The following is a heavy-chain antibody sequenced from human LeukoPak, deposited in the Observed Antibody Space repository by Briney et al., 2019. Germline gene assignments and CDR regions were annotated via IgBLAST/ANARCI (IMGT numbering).Heavy chain of an antibody. J-gene: IGHJ6*02. Sequence: SSVQVFCRASGGSFSSYAIRCLRQPPAQELVWMGRIITILGIANYEKKFQGRVTITADKSTSTAYMELSSLRSEDTAVYYCARDNPILSCSSTSCYDGRYYYYGMDVWGQGTTVTVSS. V-gene: IGHV1-69*04. CDR3: ARDNPILSCSSTSCYDGRYYYYGMDV. CDR1: GGSFSSYA. D-gene: IGHD2-2*01. CDR2: IITILGIA.